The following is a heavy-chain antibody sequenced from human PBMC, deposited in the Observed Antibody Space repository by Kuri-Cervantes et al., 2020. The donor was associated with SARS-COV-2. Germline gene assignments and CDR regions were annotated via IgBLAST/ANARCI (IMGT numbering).Heavy chain of an antibody. V-gene: IGHV1-2*02. CDR3: ARDIGPSYDFWGERSRWFDP. Sequence: ASAKVSCKVSGNTLTELPLHWVRQAPGQGLEWMVWINPNSGGTNYAQKFQGRVTMTRDTSISTAYMELSRLRSDDTAVYYCARDIGPSYDFWGERSRWFDPWGQGTLVTVSS. CDR1: GNTLTELP. J-gene: IGHJ5*02. D-gene: IGHD3-3*01. CDR2: INPNSGGT.